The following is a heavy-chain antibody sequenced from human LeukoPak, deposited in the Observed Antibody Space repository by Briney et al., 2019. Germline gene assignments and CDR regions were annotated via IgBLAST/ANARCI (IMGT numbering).Heavy chain of an antibody. V-gene: IGHV1-2*02. CDR3: ARSPVGADQLGNAFDI. Sequence: GASVKVSCKASGYTFTGYYMHWVRQAPGQGLEWMGWINPNSGGTNYAQKFQGRVTMTRDTSISTAYMELSRLRSDDTAVYYCARSPVGADQLGNAFDIWGQGTMVTVSS. J-gene: IGHJ3*02. CDR1: GYTFTGYY. D-gene: IGHD2-2*01. CDR2: INPNSGGT.